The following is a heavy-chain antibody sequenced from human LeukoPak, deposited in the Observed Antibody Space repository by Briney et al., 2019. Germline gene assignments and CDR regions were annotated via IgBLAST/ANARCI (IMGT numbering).Heavy chain of an antibody. Sequence: PSETLSLTCTVSGGSISSGGYYWSWIRQPPGKGLEWIGYIYHSGSTYYNPSLKSRVTISVDRSKNQFSLKLSSVTAADTAVYYCARGVCSSTSCSFDYWGQGTLVTVSS. CDR2: IYHSGST. CDR3: ARGVCSSTSCSFDY. CDR1: GGSISSGGYY. V-gene: IGHV4-30-2*01. D-gene: IGHD2-2*01. J-gene: IGHJ4*02.